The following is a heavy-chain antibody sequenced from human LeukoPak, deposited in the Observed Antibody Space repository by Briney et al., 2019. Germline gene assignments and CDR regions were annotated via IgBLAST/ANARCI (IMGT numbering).Heavy chain of an antibody. CDR1: GFTFSTYS. V-gene: IGHV3-48*01. J-gene: IGHJ4*02. D-gene: IGHD7-27*01. Sequence: HPGGSLRLSCAASGFTFSTYSMNWVRQAPGKGLEWVSYISSSSSTIYYADSVKGRFTISRDNAKNSLYLQMNSLRAEDTAVYYCAKDLTGPGGYYFDYWGPGTLVTVSS. CDR2: ISSSSSTI. CDR3: AKDLTGPGGYYFDY.